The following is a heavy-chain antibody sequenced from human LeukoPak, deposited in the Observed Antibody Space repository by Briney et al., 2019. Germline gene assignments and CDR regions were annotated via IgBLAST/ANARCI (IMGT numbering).Heavy chain of an antibody. CDR3: ARARGYSGYDNFDY. D-gene: IGHD5-12*01. CDR1: GFTFSSYG. CDR2: IWYDGSNK. J-gene: IGHJ4*02. V-gene: IGHV3-33*01. Sequence: PGRSLRLSCAASGFTFSSYGMHWVRQAPGKGLEWVAVIWYDGSNKYYADSVKGRFTISRDNSKNTLYLQMNSLRAEDTAVYYCARARGYSGYDNFDYWGQGTLVTVSP.